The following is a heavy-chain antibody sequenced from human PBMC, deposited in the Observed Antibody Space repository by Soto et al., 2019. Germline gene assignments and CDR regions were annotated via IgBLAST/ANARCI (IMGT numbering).Heavy chain of an antibody. Sequence: ASVKVSCKASGYTFTSYYMHWVRQAPGQGLEWMGIINPSGGSTSYAQKFQGRVTMTRDTSTSTVYMKLSSLRSEDTAVYYCARAIYYDSSGYLYYYYYGMDVWGQGTTVTVSS. CDR1: GYTFTSYY. D-gene: IGHD3-22*01. V-gene: IGHV1-46*01. J-gene: IGHJ6*02. CDR2: INPSGGST. CDR3: ARAIYYDSSGYLYYYYYGMDV.